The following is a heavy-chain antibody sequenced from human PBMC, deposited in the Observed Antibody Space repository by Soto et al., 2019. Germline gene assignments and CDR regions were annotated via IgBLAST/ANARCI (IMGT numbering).Heavy chain of an antibody. V-gene: IGHV3-30*18. D-gene: IGHD4-17*01. Sequence: QVQLVESGGGVVQPGGSLRLSCATSAFTFSSYGMHWVRQAPGKGLEWVAVISFDGSNKYYADSVKGRFTISRDNSKNTLYLQMNSLRADDTAVYYCAKAGYGDYTHLHYFDYWGQGTLVTVSS. CDR2: ISFDGSNK. CDR1: AFTFSSYG. CDR3: AKAGYGDYTHLHYFDY. J-gene: IGHJ4*02.